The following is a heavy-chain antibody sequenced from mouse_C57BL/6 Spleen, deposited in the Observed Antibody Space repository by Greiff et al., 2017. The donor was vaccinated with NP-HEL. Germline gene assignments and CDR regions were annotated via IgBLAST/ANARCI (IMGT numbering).Heavy chain of an antibody. CDR2: INPNNGGT. J-gene: IGHJ4*01. V-gene: IGHV1-26*01. CDR1: GYTFTDYY. CDR3: ARSPMVEGAMDY. Sequence: VQLQQSGPELVKPGASVKISCKASGYTFTDYYMNWVKQSHGKSLEWIGDINPNNGGTSYNQKFKGKATLTVDKSSSTAYMELRSLTSEDSAVYYCARSPMVEGAMDYWGQGTSVTVSS. D-gene: IGHD2-2*01.